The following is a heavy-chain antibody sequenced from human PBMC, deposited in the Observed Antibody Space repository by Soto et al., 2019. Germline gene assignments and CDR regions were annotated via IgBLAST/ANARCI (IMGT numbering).Heavy chain of an antibody. J-gene: IGHJ5*02. CDR2: ISGSGGST. D-gene: IGHD3-3*01. V-gene: IGHV3-23*01. Sequence: EVQLLESGGGLVQPGGSLRLSCAASGFTFSSYAMSWVRQAPGKGLEWVSAISGSGGSTYYADSVKGRFTSSRDNSKNTLYLQMNSLRAEDTAVYYCAKGQAIFGVVTLNWFDPWGQGTLVTVSS. CDR1: GFTFSSYA. CDR3: AKGQAIFGVVTLNWFDP.